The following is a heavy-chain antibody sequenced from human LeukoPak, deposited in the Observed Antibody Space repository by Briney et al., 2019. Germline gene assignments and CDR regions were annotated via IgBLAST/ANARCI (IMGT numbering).Heavy chain of an antibody. V-gene: IGHV4-31*03. CDR3: ARVAGTHFQH. D-gene: IGHD1-26*01. CDR1: GGSISSGGNY. CDR2: IYNRGST. Sequence: PSETLSLTCTVSGGSISSGGNYWTWIRQYPGKGLEWIGYIYNRGSTYYHPSLKSRVTISVDTSKNQFSLKLRSVTAADTAVYYCARVAGTHFQHWGQGTLVTVSS. J-gene: IGHJ1*01.